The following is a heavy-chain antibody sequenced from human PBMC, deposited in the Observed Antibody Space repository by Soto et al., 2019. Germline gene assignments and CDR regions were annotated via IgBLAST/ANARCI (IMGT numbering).Heavy chain of an antibody. CDR3: ASHDDFWSGYYSY. CDR1: GGSISSDGYY. D-gene: IGHD3-3*01. CDR2: IYYSGST. Sequence: PSETLSLTCTVSGGSISSDGYYWSWIRQHPGKGLEWIGYIYYSGSTYYNPSLKSRVTISVDTSKNQFSLKLSSVTSSDTAVYYCASHDDFWSGYYSYWGQGTLVTVCS. J-gene: IGHJ4*02. V-gene: IGHV4-31*03.